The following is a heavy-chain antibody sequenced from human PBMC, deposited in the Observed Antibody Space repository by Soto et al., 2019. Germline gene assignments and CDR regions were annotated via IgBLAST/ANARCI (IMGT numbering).Heavy chain of an antibody. CDR2: ISYDGNYE. Sequence: SGGSLRLSCAASGFSFSTYTLHWVRQAPGKGLEWVAVISYDGNYEYYADSVKGRFTISRDNAKNSLYLQMNSLRAEDTAVYYCARDFSSYYYDSSGYPSFGSWGQGTLVTVSS. CDR3: ARDFSSYYYDSSGYPSFGS. D-gene: IGHD3-22*01. V-gene: IGHV3-30-3*01. J-gene: IGHJ5*02. CDR1: GFSFSTYT.